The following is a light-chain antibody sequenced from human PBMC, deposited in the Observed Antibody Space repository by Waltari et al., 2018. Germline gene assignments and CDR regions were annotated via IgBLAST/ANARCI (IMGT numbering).Light chain of an antibody. Sequence: DIVMTQSPDSLAVSLGERATLNCKSSQSILFTSNNKDSLAWYLQKPGQPPKLLIFGASTRQSGVPDRFSGGGSGTDFTLTISSLQAEDVAVYYCQQYLSVPLTFGGGTKVEI. CDR1: QSILFTSNNKDS. J-gene: IGKJ4*01. V-gene: IGKV4-1*01. CDR2: GAS. CDR3: QQYLSVPLT.